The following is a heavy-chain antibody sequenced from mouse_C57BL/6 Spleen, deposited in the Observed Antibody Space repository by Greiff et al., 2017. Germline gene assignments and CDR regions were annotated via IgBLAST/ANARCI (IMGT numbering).Heavy chain of an antibody. CDR2: IDPENGDT. CDR3: TTGDYGSPLFAY. J-gene: IGHJ3*01. D-gene: IGHD1-1*01. CDR1: GFNIKDDY. V-gene: IGHV14-4*01. Sequence: EVKLQESGAELVRPGASVKLSCTASGFNIKDDYMHWVKQRPEQGLEWIGWIDPENGDTEYASKFQGKATITADTSSNTAYLQLSSLTSEDTAVYYCTTGDYGSPLFAYWGQGTLVTVSA.